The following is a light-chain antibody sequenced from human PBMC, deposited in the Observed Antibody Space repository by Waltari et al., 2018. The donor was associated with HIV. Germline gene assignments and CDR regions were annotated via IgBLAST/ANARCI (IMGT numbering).Light chain of an antibody. Sequence: QSALTRPASVSGSPGQSITLSCTGTSSDVGGYNFVSWYQQHPGKAPKLMIYDVTKRPSGVSNRFSCSKSGNTASLTITGLQAEDEADFYCSSYTSSSTFYVFGTGTKVTVL. J-gene: IGLJ1*01. CDR1: SSDVGGYNF. V-gene: IGLV2-14*03. CDR3: SSYTSSSTFYV. CDR2: DVT.